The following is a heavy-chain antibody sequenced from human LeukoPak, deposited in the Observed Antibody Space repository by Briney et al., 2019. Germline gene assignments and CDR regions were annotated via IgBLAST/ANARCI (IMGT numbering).Heavy chain of an antibody. Sequence: GASVKVSCKASGGTFSSYAISWVRQAPGQGLEWMGGIIPIFGTANYAQKFQGRVTITADESTSTAYMELSSLRSEDTAVYYCARESANYGGKWIHDAFDIWGQGTMVTVSS. D-gene: IGHD4-23*01. CDR1: GGTFSSYA. CDR3: ARESANYGGKWIHDAFDI. CDR2: IIPIFGTA. V-gene: IGHV1-69*13. J-gene: IGHJ3*02.